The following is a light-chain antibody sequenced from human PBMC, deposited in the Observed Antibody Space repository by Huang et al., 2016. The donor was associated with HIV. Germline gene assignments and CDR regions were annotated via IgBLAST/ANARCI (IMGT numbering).Light chain of an antibody. CDR3: QQANMYPRS. Sequence: IQLTQSPSSVSASEGDTVRITCRASQDISSWLAWYQQKPSEAPKLLIHSTSILQSGVPSRFNGSGSGTDFFLTINSLRPDDFATYDCQQANMYPRSFGQGTRLDIK. V-gene: IGKV1-12*01. CDR1: QDISSW. J-gene: IGKJ5*01. CDR2: STS.